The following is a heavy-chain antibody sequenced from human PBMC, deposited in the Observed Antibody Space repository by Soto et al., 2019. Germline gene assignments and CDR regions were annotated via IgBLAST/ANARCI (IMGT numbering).Heavy chain of an antibody. V-gene: IGHV3-30-3*01. Sequence: GGSLRLSCAASGFTFNNYAMHWVRQAPGKGLEWVAFISYDGSSKYYADSVTGRFTISRDNSRNALYLQMNSLRAEDTAVYYCARGDGYIYGNTFDSWGQGTLVTVSS. CDR3: ARGDGYIYGNTFDS. CDR1: GFTFNNYA. J-gene: IGHJ4*02. D-gene: IGHD5-18*01. CDR2: ISYDGSSK.